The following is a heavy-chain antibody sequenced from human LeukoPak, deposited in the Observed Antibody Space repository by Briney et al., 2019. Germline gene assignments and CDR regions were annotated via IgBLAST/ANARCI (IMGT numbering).Heavy chain of an antibody. Sequence: PGGSLRLSCAASGFTFSSYSMNWVRQAPGKGLEWVSSISSSSSYIYYADSVKGRFTIFRDNAKNSLYLQMNSLRAEDTAVYYCARDLFLLCGSGLVRCGRFDPWGQGTLVTVSS. CDR2: ISSSSSYI. J-gene: IGHJ5*02. CDR3: ARDLFLLCGSGLVRCGRFDP. V-gene: IGHV3-21*01. CDR1: GFTFSSYS. D-gene: IGHD3-10*01.